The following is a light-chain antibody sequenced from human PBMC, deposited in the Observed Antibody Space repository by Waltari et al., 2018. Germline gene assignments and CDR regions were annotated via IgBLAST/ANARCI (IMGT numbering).Light chain of an antibody. CDR1: SSDVGGYNY. Sequence: QSALTQPPSASGSPGQSVTISCTGTSSDVGGYNYVSWYQQHPGKAPKLIISEVNKRPAGVPGGVSCSKSGNTASLTFSGRQADDEADYYCSAYSGSNNLGVFGGGTKLTVL. J-gene: IGLJ2*01. CDR2: EVN. V-gene: IGLV2-8*01. CDR3: SAYSGSNNLGV.